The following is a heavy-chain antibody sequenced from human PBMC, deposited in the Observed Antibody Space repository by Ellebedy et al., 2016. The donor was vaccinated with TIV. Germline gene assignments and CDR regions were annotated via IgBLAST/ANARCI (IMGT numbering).Heavy chain of an antibody. CDR1: GFTFSSYA. D-gene: IGHD3-16*01. V-gene: IGHV3-30*04. CDR2: ISYDGSNK. Sequence: GGSLRLXXAASGFTFSSYAMHWVRQAPGKGLEWVAVISYDGSNKYYADSVKGRFTISRDNSKNTLYLQMNSLRAEDTAVYYCASFGVSNWFDPWGQGTLVTVSS. CDR3: ASFGVSNWFDP. J-gene: IGHJ5*02.